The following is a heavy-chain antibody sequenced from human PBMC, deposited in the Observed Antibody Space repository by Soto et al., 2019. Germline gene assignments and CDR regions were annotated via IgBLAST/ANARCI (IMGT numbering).Heavy chain of an antibody. CDR3: ARGYSYGRGWFDP. D-gene: IGHD5-18*01. CDR2: INHSRST. V-gene: IGHV4-34*01. J-gene: IGHJ5*02. CDR1: GGSFSGYY. Sequence: SETLSLTCAVYGGSFSGYYWSWIRQPPGKGLEWIGEINHSRSTNYNPSLKSRVTISVDTSKNQFSLKLSSVTAADTAVYYCARGYSYGRGWFDPWGQGTLVTVSS.